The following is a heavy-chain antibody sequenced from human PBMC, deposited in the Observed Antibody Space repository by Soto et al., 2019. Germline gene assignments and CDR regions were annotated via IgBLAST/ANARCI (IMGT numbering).Heavy chain of an antibody. V-gene: IGHV4-34*01. CDR2: INHRGNT. CDR1: CGSFSGYC. D-gene: IGHD2-8*01. J-gene: IGHJ6*02. Sequence: PSETLSLTCAVYCGSFSGYCWTWIRQPPGKGLEWIGEINHRGNTNYNPSLKSRVTISVDTSKNQFSLKLTSVTAADTAVYYCERPEVAKWFTKGYYGIDRGDQGTTGTVS. CDR3: ERPEVAKWFTKGYYGIDR.